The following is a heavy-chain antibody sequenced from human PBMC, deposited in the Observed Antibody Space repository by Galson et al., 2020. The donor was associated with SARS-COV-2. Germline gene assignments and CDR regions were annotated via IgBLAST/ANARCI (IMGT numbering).Heavy chain of an antibody. V-gene: IGHV3-7*03. CDR3: ARERSGSYSVWYFDL. J-gene: IGHJ2*01. Sequence: GGSLRLSCAASGFTFSSYWMSWVRQAPGKGLEWVANIKQDGSEKYYVDSVKGRFTISRDNAKNSLYLQMNSLRAEDTAVYYCARERSGSYSVWYFDLWGRGTLVTVSS. D-gene: IGHD1-26*01. CDR2: IKQDGSEK. CDR1: GFTFSSYW.